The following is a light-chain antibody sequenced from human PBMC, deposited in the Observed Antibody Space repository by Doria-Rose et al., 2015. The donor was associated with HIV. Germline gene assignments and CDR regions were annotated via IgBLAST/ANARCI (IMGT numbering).Light chain of an antibody. Sequence: TQSPGTLSLSPGERATLSCGASQSFSSTYLAWYQQKPGQAPSLLIYDGSTRATGIPDRFSASGFGTDFTLTINRLEPEDFALYYCHQYGTSWTFGQGTKVEI. V-gene: IGKV3-20*01. CDR2: DGS. CDR1: QSFSSTY. J-gene: IGKJ1*01. CDR3: HQYGTSWT.